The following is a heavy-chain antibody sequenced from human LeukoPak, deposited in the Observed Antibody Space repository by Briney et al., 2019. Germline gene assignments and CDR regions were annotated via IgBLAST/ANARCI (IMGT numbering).Heavy chain of an antibody. CDR3: TLINWNYAY. D-gene: IGHD1-7*01. V-gene: IGHV3-74*01. J-gene: IGHJ4*02. CDR2: INSDGSST. CDR1: GFTFSSYW. Sequence: GGSLRLSCAASGFTFSSYWMHWVRQAPGKGLVWVSRINSDGSSTSYADSVKGRFTISRDNAKNTLYLQMNSLKTEGTAVYYCTLINWNYAYWGQGTLVTVSS.